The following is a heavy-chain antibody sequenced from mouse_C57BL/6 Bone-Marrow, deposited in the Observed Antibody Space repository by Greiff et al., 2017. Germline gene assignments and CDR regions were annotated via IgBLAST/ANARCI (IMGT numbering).Heavy chain of an antibody. CDR3: TREGTSVVPDFDY. J-gene: IGHJ2*01. CDR1: GYTFTDYE. CDR2: IDPETGGT. V-gene: IGHV1-15*01. D-gene: IGHD1-1*01. Sequence: VQLQQSGAELVRPGASVTLSCKASGYTFTDYEMHWVQQTPVHGLEWIGAIDPETGGTAYNQKLKGKAILTADKSSSTAYMELRSLTSEDSSVYYCTREGTSVVPDFDYWGHGTTLTVSS.